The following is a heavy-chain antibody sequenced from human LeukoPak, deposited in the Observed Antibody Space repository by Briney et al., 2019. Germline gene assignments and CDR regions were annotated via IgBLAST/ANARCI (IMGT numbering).Heavy chain of an antibody. D-gene: IGHD1-26*01. V-gene: IGHV3-30*18. J-gene: IGHJ4*02. CDR2: ISYDGSNK. CDR1: GFTFSSYG. CDR3: AKTDIVGAFDY. Sequence: GGSLRLSCAASGFTFSSYGMHWVRQAPGKGLEWVAVISYDGSNKYYADSVKGRFTISRDNSKNTLYLQMNSLRAEDTAVDYCAKTDIVGAFDYWGQGTLVTVSS.